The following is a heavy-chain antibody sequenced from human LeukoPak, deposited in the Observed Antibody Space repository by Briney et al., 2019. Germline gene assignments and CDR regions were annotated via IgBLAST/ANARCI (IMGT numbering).Heavy chain of an antibody. D-gene: IGHD3-10*01. CDR2: ISSSSSYI. CDR3: AKGGGRYGSGSYRDAFDI. V-gene: IGHV3-21*04. J-gene: IGHJ3*02. Sequence: GGSLRLSCAASGFTFSSYSMNWVRQAPGKGLEWVSSISSSSSYIYYADSVKGRFTISRDNAKNSLYLQMNSLRAEDTAVYYCAKGGGRYGSGSYRDAFDIWGQGTMVTVSS. CDR1: GFTFSSYS.